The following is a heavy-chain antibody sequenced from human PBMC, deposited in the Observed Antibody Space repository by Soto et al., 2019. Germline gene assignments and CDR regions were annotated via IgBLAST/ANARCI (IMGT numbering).Heavy chain of an antibody. J-gene: IGHJ4*02. CDR1: GFSLSARGVG. D-gene: IGHD2-21*01. V-gene: IGHV2-5*01. CDR3: AHSQGLWDPFGY. Sequence: SGPTLVNPTQTLTLTCTFSGFSLSARGVGVGWIRQPPGQPLEWLALIYWNDDKRYRPSLKSRVTITKDTSKNQVVLRMTNMDAVDTATYYCAHSQGLWDPFGYWGQGTLVTVSS. CDR2: IYWNDDK.